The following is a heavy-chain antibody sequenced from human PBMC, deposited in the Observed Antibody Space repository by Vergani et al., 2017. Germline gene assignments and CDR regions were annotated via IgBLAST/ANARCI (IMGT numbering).Heavy chain of an antibody. CDR3: AGGSYYDFWSGYPYFDY. CDR2: INHSGST. CDR1: GGSFSGYY. Sequence: QVQLQQWGAGLLKPSETLSLTCAVYGGSFSGYYWSWIRQPPGKGLERIGEINHSGSTNYNPSLKSRVTISVDTSKNQFSLKLSYVTAADTAVYYCAGGSYYDFWSGYPYFDYWGQETLVTVSS. J-gene: IGHJ4*02. D-gene: IGHD3-3*01. V-gene: IGHV4-34*01.